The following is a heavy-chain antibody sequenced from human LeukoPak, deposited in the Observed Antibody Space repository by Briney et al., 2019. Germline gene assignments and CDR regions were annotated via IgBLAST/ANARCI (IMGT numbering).Heavy chain of an antibody. CDR1: GYTFTSYD. J-gene: IGHJ6*02. CDR2: MNPNSGNT. Sequence: ASVKVSCKASGYTFTSYDINWVRQATGQGLEWMGWMNPNSGNTGYAQKFQGRVTMTRNTSISTAYMELSRLRSDDTAVYYCARVPHYGSGSYSIGYYYGMDVWGQGTAVTVSS. V-gene: IGHV1-8*01. D-gene: IGHD3-10*01. CDR3: ARVPHYGSGSYSIGYYYGMDV.